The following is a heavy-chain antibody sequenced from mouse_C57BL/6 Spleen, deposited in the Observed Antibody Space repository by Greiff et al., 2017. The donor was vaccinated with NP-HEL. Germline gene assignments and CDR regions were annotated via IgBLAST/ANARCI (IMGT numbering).Heavy chain of an antibody. Sequence: EVKVVESGGGLVKPGGSLKLSCAASGFTFSSYTMSWVRQTPEKRLEWVATISGGGGNTYYPDSVKGQFTISRDNAKNTLYLQMSSLRSEDTALYYCARRYSNYEGYFDYWGQGTTLTVSS. J-gene: IGHJ2*01. CDR2: ISGGGGNT. V-gene: IGHV5-9*01. CDR3: ARRYSNYEGYFDY. CDR1: GFTFSSYT. D-gene: IGHD2-5*01.